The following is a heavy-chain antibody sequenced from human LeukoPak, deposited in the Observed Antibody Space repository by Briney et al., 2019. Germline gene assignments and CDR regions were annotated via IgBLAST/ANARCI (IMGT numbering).Heavy chain of an antibody. V-gene: IGHV4-59*01. CDR2: IYYSGST. Sequence: SETLSLICTVSGGSISSYYWSWIRQPPGKGLEWIGYIYYSGSTNYNPSLKSRVTISVDTSKNQFSLKLSSVTAADTAVYYCARAKIVVVINHYGNAFDIWGQGTMVTVSS. CDR1: GGSISSYY. CDR3: ARAKIVVVINHYGNAFDI. J-gene: IGHJ3*02. D-gene: IGHD3-22*01.